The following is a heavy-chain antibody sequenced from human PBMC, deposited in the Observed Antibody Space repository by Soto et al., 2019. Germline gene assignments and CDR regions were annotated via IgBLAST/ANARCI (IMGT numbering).Heavy chain of an antibody. CDR1: GFTFSSYG. Sequence: GGSLRLSCAASGFTFSSYGMHWVRQAPGKGLEWVAVIWYDGSNKYYADSVKGRFTISRDNSKNTLYLQMNSLRAEDTAVYYCARDQYSTNAFDIWGQGTMVTVSS. J-gene: IGHJ3*02. V-gene: IGHV3-33*01. CDR3: ARDQYSTNAFDI. CDR2: IWYDGSNK. D-gene: IGHD6-6*01.